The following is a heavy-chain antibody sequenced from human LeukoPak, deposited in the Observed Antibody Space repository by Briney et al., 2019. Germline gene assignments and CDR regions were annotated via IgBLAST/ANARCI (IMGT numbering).Heavy chain of an antibody. CDR2: ISYDGSNE. D-gene: IGHD2-15*01. V-gene: IGHV3-30*04. CDR1: GFTFSSYV. Sequence: PGRSLRLSCAASGFTFSSYVMHWVRQAPGKGLEWVAIISYDGSNEYYADSVKGRFTISRDNSKNTLYLQMNSLRAADTAVYYCARDLCSGGSCYPGWFDPWGQGTLVTVSS. J-gene: IGHJ5*02. CDR3: ARDLCSGGSCYPGWFDP.